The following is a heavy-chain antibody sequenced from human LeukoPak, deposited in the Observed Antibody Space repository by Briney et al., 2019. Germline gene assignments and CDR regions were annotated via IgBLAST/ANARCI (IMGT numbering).Heavy chain of an antibody. CDR1: GGSISGYY. J-gene: IGHJ6*03. CDR3: ARVGIGYGTVTTRGTKDYYYYYMDV. CDR2: IYYSGST. Sequence: SETLSLTCTVSGGSISGYYWSWIRQPPGKGLEWIGYIYYSGSTNYNPSLKSRVTISVDTSKNQFSLKLSSVTAADTAVYYCARVGIGYGTVTTRGTKDYYYYYMDVWGKGTTVTVSS. D-gene: IGHD4-17*01. V-gene: IGHV4-59*01.